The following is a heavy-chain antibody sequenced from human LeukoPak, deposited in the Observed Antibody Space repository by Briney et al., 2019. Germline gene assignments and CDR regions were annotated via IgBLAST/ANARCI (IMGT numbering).Heavy chain of an antibody. CDR2: INHSGST. Sequence: SETLSLTCAVYGGSFSGYYWSWIRQPPGKGLEWIGEINHSGSTNYNPSRKSRVTISVDTSKNQFSLKLSSVTAADTAVYYCARDISSSWYHSMDVWGKGTTVTVSS. V-gene: IGHV4-34*01. CDR1: GGSFSGYY. D-gene: IGHD6-13*01. J-gene: IGHJ6*03. CDR3: ARDISSSWYHSMDV.